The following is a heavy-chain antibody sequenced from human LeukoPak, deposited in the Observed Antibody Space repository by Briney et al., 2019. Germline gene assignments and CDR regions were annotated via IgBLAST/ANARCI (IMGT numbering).Heavy chain of an antibody. CDR3: AREGGTVVVGRFDY. CDR2: IQTDGSDK. D-gene: IGHD2-2*01. V-gene: IGHV3-30*02. Sequence: GGSLRLSCAASGINFRASGMHWVRQAPGMGLEWVTFIQTDGSDKKYAASVAGRFTISRDNSKNTVYLHMNSLRPDDTALCYCAREGGTVVVGRFDYWGQGTLVTVSS. CDR1: GINFRASG. J-gene: IGHJ4*02.